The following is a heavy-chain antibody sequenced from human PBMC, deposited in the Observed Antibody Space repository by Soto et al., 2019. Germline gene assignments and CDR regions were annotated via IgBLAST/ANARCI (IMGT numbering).Heavy chain of an antibody. CDR3: ERDERVSGVGASDY. CDR2: ISSSSSTI. J-gene: IGHJ4*02. Sequence: PVGSLRLSCAVSGFTFSSYSMNWVRQAPGKGLEWVSYISSSSSTIYYADSVKGRFTISRDNAKNSLYLQMNSLRDEDTAVYYCERDERVSGVGASDYWGQGTLVTVSS. V-gene: IGHV3-48*02. D-gene: IGHD1-26*01. CDR1: GFTFSSYS.